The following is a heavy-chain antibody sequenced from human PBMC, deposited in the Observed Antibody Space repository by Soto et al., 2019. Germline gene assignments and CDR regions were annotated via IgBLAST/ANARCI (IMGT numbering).Heavy chain of an antibody. Sequence: GWSLRLSCAASGFTFSNAWMSWVRQAPGKGLEWVGLIKSKTDGGTTDYAAPVKGRFTISRDDSKNTLYLQMNSLKTEDTAVYYCTATNPGDYYYGMDVWGQGTTVTVSS. D-gene: IGHD2-8*01. CDR3: TATNPGDYYYGMDV. CDR2: IKSKTDGGTT. V-gene: IGHV3-15*01. CDR1: GFTFSNAW. J-gene: IGHJ6*02.